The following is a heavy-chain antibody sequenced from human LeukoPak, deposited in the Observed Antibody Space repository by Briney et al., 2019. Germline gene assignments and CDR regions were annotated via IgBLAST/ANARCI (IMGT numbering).Heavy chain of an antibody. J-gene: IGHJ4*02. CDR3: AKRQGIAAAGTGKYFDY. CDR1: GFTLSSYA. CDR2: ISGSGGST. V-gene: IGHV3-23*01. Sequence: GGSLRLSCAASGFTLSSYAMSWVRQAPGKGLEWVSAISGSGGSTYYADSVKGRFTISRDNSKNTLYLQMNSLRAEDTAVYYCAKRQGIAAAGTGKYFDYWGQGTLVTVSS. D-gene: IGHD6-13*01.